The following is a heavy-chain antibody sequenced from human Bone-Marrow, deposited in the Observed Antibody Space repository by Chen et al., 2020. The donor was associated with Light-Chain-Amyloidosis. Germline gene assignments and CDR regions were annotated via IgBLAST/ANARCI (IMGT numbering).Heavy chain of an antibody. V-gene: IGHV3-23*01. D-gene: IGHD3-16*01. CDR1: GVTFGSYA. J-gene: IGHJ6*02. Sequence: EVQLLESGGDLIQPGGSLTLSCAGSGVTFGSYAISWVRQAPGKGLEWVAGINDGGVSTYYADSVKGRFSISRDNSKNSVFLQMDRLRVEDTATYYCGRAQYYYYYPMDVWGQGTTVTVSS. CDR2: INDGGVST. CDR3: GRAQYYYYYPMDV.